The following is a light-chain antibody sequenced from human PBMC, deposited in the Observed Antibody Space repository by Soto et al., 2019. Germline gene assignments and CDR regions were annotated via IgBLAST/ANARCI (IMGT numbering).Light chain of an antibody. Sequence: IVLTPSAATLSVFPGEGAPLSRRAGQGVTTNFAWYQQKSGQSPRVLIYDVSIRATGVPARFSATGSETDFTLTISSLQSEDAAVYFCQQYNNWPFSLGQGTRLEIK. CDR2: DVS. CDR3: QQYNNWPFS. J-gene: IGKJ5*01. CDR1: QGVTTN. V-gene: IGKV3-15*01.